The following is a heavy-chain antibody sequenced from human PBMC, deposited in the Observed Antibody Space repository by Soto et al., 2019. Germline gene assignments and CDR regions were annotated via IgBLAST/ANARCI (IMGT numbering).Heavy chain of an antibody. Sequence: GGSLRVSCAASGFTFSGSAMHWVRQASGKGLEWVGRIRSKANSYATAYAASVKGRFTISRDDSKNTAYLQMNSLKTEDTAVYYCTRRYGDYGGYYYYYYMDVWGKGTTVTVSS. J-gene: IGHJ6*03. CDR1: GFTFSGSA. V-gene: IGHV3-73*01. D-gene: IGHD4-17*01. CDR2: IRSKANSYAT. CDR3: TRRYGDYGGYYYYYYMDV.